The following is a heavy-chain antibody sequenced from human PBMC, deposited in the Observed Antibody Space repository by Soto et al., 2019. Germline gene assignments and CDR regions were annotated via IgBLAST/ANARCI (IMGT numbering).Heavy chain of an antibody. CDR3: ARGDDPHFYYGMAV. D-gene: IGHD1-1*01. CDR1: GGSMSSGYW. V-gene: IGHV4-4*02. Sequence: QVQLQESGPGLVKPSGTLSLSCAVSGGSMSSGYWWNWVRQPPGKGLEWIGEIYHSGTTNYNPSRKSRVTISVDKSKNQFSLKLSSVTAADTAVYYCARGDDPHFYYGMAVWGQGTTVTVSS. J-gene: IGHJ6*02. CDR2: IYHSGTT.